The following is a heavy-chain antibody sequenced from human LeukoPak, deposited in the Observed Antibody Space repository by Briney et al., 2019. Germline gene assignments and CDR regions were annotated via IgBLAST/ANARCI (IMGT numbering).Heavy chain of an antibody. D-gene: IGHD3-10*01. J-gene: IGHJ4*02. V-gene: IGHV3-48*04. CDR2: ISSSSSTI. CDR1: GFTFSSHN. Sequence: GGSLRLSCAASGFTFSSHNMDWVRQAPGKGLEWVSYISSSSSTIYYADSVKGRFTIPRDNAKNSLYLQMNSLRPEDTAVYYCAGYGSGSFWGQGTLVTVSS. CDR3: AGYGSGSF.